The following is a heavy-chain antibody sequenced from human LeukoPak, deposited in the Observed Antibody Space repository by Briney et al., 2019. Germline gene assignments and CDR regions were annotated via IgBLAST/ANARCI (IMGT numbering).Heavy chain of an antibody. Sequence: PGGSLRLSCAASGFSFSSYSMNWVRQAPGKGLEWVSSISSGGSSIYYADSVKGRFTISRDNAKNSLYLQMNSLRAEDTAVYYCAFAYYDILTGYSNDAFDIWGQGTMVTVSS. CDR3: AFAYYDILTGYSNDAFDI. CDR1: GFSFSSYS. CDR2: ISSGGSSI. V-gene: IGHV3-21*01. D-gene: IGHD3-9*01. J-gene: IGHJ3*02.